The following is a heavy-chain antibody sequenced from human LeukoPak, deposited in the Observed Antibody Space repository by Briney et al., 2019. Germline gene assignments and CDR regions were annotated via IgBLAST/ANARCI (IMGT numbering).Heavy chain of an antibody. J-gene: IGHJ4*02. CDR3: ARDQEDSGTDY. V-gene: IGHV4-31*03. CDR2: IYYSGST. CDR1: GGSISGGDYY. Sequence: KPSQTLCLSCTVSGGSISGGDYYWSWIRQHPGKGLEWIGYIYYSGSTYYNPSLKSRITISLDTSKNQFSLELSSVTAADTAVYYCARDQEDSGTDYWGQGTLVTVSS. D-gene: IGHD3-10*01.